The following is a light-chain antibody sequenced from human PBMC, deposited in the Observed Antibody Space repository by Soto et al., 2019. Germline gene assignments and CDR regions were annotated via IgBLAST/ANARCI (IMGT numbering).Light chain of an antibody. CDR1: QSISSY. CDR2: AAS. CDR3: QQCYSNPLT. Sequence: DIQMTQSPSSLSASVGDRVTITCRASQSISSYLNWYQQKPGKAPKLLIYAASSLQSGVPSRFSGSGSGTDFTLTISSLQPEDFATYYCQQCYSNPLTFGPGTKVDI. V-gene: IGKV1-39*01. J-gene: IGKJ3*01.